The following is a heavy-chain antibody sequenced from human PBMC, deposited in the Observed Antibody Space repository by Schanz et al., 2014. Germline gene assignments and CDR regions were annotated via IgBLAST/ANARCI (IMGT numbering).Heavy chain of an antibody. CDR1: GDSIRSYY. V-gene: IGHV4-59*01. D-gene: IGHD4-17*01. CDR2: IYYSGAT. CDR3: ARSPGDFPGWFDS. Sequence: QVQLQESGPGLVKPSETLSLTCNVSGDSIRSYYWSWIRQPPGKGLEWIGYIYYSGATNYNPSLKSRVTLSVDTSKNQLSLKLTSVNAADTAVYYCARSPGDFPGWFDSWGQGTLVTVSS. J-gene: IGHJ5*01.